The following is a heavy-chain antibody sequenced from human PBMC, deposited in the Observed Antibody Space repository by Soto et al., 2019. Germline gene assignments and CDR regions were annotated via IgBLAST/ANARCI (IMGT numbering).Heavy chain of an antibody. CDR3: ARPFSGVVVVPAAIFGGHNWFDP. V-gene: IGHV4-39*01. Sequence: PSETLSLTCTVSGGSISSSSYYWGWIRQPPGKGLEWIGSIYYSGSTYYNPSLKSRVTISVDTSKNQFSLKLSSVTAADTAVYYCARPFSGVVVVPAAIFGGHNWFDPWGQGTLVTVSS. CDR1: GGSISSSSYY. CDR2: IYYSGST. J-gene: IGHJ5*02. D-gene: IGHD2-2*01.